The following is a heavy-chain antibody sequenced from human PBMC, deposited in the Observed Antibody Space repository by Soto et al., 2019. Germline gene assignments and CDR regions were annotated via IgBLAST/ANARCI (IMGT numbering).Heavy chain of an antibody. Sequence: GGSLRLSCAASGFTFSSYGMHWVRQAPGKGLEWVAVIWYDGSNKYYADSVKGRFTISRDNSKNTLYLQMNSLRAEDTAVYYCAREIVATIGDSAGGLYGMDVWGQGTTVTVSS. V-gene: IGHV3-33*01. CDR1: GFTFSSYG. D-gene: IGHD5-12*01. CDR3: AREIVATIGDSAGGLYGMDV. J-gene: IGHJ6*02. CDR2: IWYDGSNK.